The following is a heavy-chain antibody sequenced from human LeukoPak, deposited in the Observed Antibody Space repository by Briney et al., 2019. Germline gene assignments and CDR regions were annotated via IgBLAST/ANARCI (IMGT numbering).Heavy chain of an antibody. CDR2: ISHSGRA. CDR1: GGSISSGDYY. D-gene: IGHD4-17*01. CDR3: ARATTVTPSTYYYYYGMDV. V-gene: IGHV4-30-4*01. Sequence: SQTLSLTCTVSGGSISSGDYYWSWIRQPPGRGLEWIGYISHSGRAYYNPSLKSPVTISVDTSKNQFSLNLSSVAAADTAVYYCARATTVTPSTYYYYYGMDVWGQGTTVTVSS. J-gene: IGHJ6*02.